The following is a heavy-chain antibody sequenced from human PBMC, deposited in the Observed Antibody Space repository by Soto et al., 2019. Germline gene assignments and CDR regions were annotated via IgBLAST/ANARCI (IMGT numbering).Heavy chain of an antibody. D-gene: IGHD3-10*01. CDR3: ARDSGSGSYSYNYFDP. CDR1: GPSTSCYH. V-gene: IGHV4-59*01. Sequence: SEPVSLTGTVSGPSTSCYHGSRLRDPPGKGLEWIGYIYYSGITKYSPSLKSRVTISVDTSKNQFSLKLSSVTAADTAVYYCARDSGSGSYSYNYFDPWGQGTLVTVS. J-gene: IGHJ5*02. CDR2: IYYSGIT.